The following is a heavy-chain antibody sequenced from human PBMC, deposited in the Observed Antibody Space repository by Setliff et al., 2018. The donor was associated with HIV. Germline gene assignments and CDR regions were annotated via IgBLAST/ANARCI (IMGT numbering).Heavy chain of an antibody. CDR3: ARVTLHDYVWGSYRPPEGASDI. CDR1: GGSISSYY. J-gene: IGHJ3*02. V-gene: IGHV4-59*01. Sequence: PSETLSLTCTVSGGSISSYYWSWIRQPPGKGLEWIGYIYYSGNTNYNPSLKSRVTISVDMSKNQFSLKLSSVTAADTAVYYCARVTLHDYVWGSYRPPEGASDIWGQGTMVTVSS. D-gene: IGHD3-16*02. CDR2: IYYSGNT.